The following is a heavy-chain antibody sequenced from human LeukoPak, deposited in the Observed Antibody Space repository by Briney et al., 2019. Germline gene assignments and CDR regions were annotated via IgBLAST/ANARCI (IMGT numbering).Heavy chain of an antibody. V-gene: IGHV3-21*01. Sequence: SISSSSIFIYYADSVKRRFPISRDNAKNSLYLQMNSLRAEDTAVYYCASSPHYYDSSGYYWGQGTLVTVSS. D-gene: IGHD3-22*01. CDR2: ISSSSIFI. J-gene: IGHJ4*02. CDR3: ASSPHYYDSSGYY.